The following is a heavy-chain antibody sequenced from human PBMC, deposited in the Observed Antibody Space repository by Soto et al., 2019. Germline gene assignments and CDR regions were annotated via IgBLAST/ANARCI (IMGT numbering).Heavy chain of an antibody. V-gene: IGHV4-61*01. CDR1: GGSVSSGSYY. CDR2: IYYSGST. CDR3: ARGQPAAPSDY. J-gene: IGHJ4*02. Sequence: PSETLSLTCSVSGGSVSSGSYYWIWIRQPPGKGLEWIGYIYYSGSTNYNPSLKSRVTISGDTSKNQFSLKLSSVTAADTAMYYCARGQPAAPSDYWGQGTLVTVSS. D-gene: IGHD6-13*01.